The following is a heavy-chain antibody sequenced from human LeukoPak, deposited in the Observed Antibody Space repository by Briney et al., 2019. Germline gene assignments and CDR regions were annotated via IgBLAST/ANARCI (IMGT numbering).Heavy chain of an antibody. CDR2: IYYSGSS. V-gene: IGHV4-59*12. CDR3: ARDAGTSALDY. Sequence: SETLSLTCTVSGGSISSYYWSWIRQPPGKGLEWVGYIYYSGSSNYNPSLKSRGTISVDTSKNQFSLKLSSVTAADPAVYYCARDAGTSALDYWGQGTLVTVSS. J-gene: IGHJ4*02. CDR1: GGSISSYY.